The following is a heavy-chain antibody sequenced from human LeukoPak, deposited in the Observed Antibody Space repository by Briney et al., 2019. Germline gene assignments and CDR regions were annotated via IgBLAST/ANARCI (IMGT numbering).Heavy chain of an antibody. J-gene: IGHJ4*02. Sequence: GGSLRLSCAASGFTFSSYWMSWVRQAPGKGLEWVANIKQDGSEKYYVDSVKGRFAISRDNAKNSLYLQMNSLRAEDTAVYYCARGIVATIDYFDYWGQGTLVTVSS. CDR1: GFTFSSYW. CDR3: ARGIVATIDYFDY. CDR2: IKQDGSEK. V-gene: IGHV3-7*03. D-gene: IGHD5-12*01.